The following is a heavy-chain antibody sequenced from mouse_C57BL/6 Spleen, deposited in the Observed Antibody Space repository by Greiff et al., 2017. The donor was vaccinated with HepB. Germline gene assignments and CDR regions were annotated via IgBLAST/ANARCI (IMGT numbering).Heavy chain of an antibody. Sequence: VQLQQSGPELVKPGASVKMSCKASGYTFTDYNMHWVKQSHGKSLEWIGYINPNNGGTSYNQKFKGKATLTVNKSSRTAYMELRSLTSEDSAVYYCARPGGRGYYFDYWGQGTTLTVSS. V-gene: IGHV1-22*01. CDR2: INPNNGGT. D-gene: IGHD3-3*01. CDR3: ARPGGRGYYFDY. J-gene: IGHJ2*01. CDR1: GYTFTDYN.